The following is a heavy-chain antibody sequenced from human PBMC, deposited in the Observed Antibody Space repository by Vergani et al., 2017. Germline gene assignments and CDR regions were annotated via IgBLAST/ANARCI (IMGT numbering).Heavy chain of an antibody. CDR1: GYTFTSYD. V-gene: IGHV1-8*03. CDR3: ARXDYDSFNYYYGMDV. CDR2: MNPNSGNT. Sequence: QVQLVQSGAEVKKPGASVKVSCKASGYTFTSYDINWVRQATGQGLEWMGWMNPNSGNTGYAQKFQGRVTITRNTSISTAYMELSSLRSEDTAVYYCARXDYDSFNYYYGMDVWGQGTTVTVSS. J-gene: IGHJ6*02. D-gene: IGHD3-22*01.